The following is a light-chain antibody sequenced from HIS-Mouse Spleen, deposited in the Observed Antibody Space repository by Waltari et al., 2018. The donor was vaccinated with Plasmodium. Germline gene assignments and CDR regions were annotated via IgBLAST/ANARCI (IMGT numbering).Light chain of an antibody. Sequence: AIWMTQSPSLLSASPGDSVTISCRMSQGLSSYLAWYQQKPGKAPELLIYAASTLQSGVPSRFSGSGSGTDFTLTISCLQSEDFATYYCQQYYSFPQTFGQGTKVEIK. CDR3: QQYYSFPQT. CDR2: AAS. V-gene: IGKV1D-8*02. J-gene: IGKJ1*01. CDR1: QGLSSY.